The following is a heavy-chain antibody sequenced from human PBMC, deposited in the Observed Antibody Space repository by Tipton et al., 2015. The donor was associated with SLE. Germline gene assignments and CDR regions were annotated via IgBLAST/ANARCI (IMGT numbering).Heavy chain of an antibody. J-gene: IGHJ4*02. CDR3: ARSDYNFWSGLDY. D-gene: IGHD3-3*01. CDR1: GDSISSYY. V-gene: IGHV4-59*01. CDR2: VSYNGTT. Sequence: TLSLTCTISGDSISSYYWSWIRQPPGKGLEWIGYVSYNGTTKYKSSLKSRTTMSVDTSKNQFSLKLSSVTAADTAVYYCARSDYNFWSGLDYWGQGTLVTVSS.